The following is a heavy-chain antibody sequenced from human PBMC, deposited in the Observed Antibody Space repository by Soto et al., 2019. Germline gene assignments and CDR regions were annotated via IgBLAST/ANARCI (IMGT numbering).Heavy chain of an antibody. Sequence: SVKVSCKASGGTFSSYAISWVRQAPGQGLEWMGGIIPIFGTANYAQKFQGRVTITADKSTSTAYMELSSLRSEDTAVYYCARSRGYSSGWGNWFDPWGQGTLVTVSS. CDR3: ARSRGYSSGWGNWFDP. J-gene: IGHJ5*02. V-gene: IGHV1-69*06. CDR2: IIPIFGTA. D-gene: IGHD6-19*01. CDR1: GGTFSSYA.